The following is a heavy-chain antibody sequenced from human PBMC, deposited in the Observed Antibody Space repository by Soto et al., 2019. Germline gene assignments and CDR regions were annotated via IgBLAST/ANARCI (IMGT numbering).Heavy chain of an antibody. CDR3: AGTKYYISAYYYCYLVF. Sequence: QVELVQSGAEVKKPGSSVKVSCQASEDTFRNYAISWVRQAPGQGLEWMGGIIPIFGTANYAQKFKDGETITGDTSVNRVYLKLSSLRSEDTAVYYCAGTKYYISAYYYCYLVFWGGVTLVTVSS. J-gene: IGHJ2*01. CDR2: IIPIFGTA. V-gene: IGHV1-69*06. CDR1: EDTFRNYA. D-gene: IGHD3-22*01.